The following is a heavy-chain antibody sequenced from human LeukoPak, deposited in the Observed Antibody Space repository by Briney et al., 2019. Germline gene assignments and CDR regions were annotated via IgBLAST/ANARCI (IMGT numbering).Heavy chain of an antibody. CDR2: IQYDGSNK. D-gene: IGHD3-10*01. CDR1: GFTFSNYG. Sequence: PGGSLRLSCAASGFTFSNYGIHWVRQAPGKGLEWVAFIQYDGSNKNYADSVKGRFTISRDNSKNSLYLQMNSLRAEDTALYYCVKDLRVDYYGSGKNNMDVWGQGTTVSVSS. CDR3: VKDLRVDYYGSGKNNMDV. J-gene: IGHJ6*02. V-gene: IGHV3-30*02.